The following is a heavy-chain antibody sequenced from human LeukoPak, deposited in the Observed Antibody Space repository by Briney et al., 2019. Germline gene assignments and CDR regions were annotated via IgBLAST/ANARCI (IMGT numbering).Heavy chain of an antibody. J-gene: IGHJ6*02. CDR3: ARDGPDNYGSMDV. CDR2: IYSGGST. D-gene: IGHD4-17*01. V-gene: IGHV3-53*01. Sequence: PGGSLRLSCAASGFTVSSNYMSWVRQAPGMGLEWVSVIYSGGSTYYADSVKGRFTISRDNSKNTLYLQMNSLRAEDTAVYYCARDGPDNYGSMDVWGQGTTVTVSS. CDR1: GFTVSSNY.